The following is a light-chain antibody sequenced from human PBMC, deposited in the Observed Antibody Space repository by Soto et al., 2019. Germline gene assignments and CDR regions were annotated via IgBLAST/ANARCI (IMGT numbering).Light chain of an antibody. CDR1: SSDVGGYNY. Sequence: HSALTQPASLSVSPGQSITVSCTGTSSDVGGYNYVSWYQQHPGKAPKLIIYDVSDRPSGVSNRFSGSKSGNTASLTISGLQAEDEADYYCSSYTSGSTSYVFGTGTKVTVL. CDR3: SSYTSGSTSYV. V-gene: IGLV2-14*03. CDR2: DVS. J-gene: IGLJ1*01.